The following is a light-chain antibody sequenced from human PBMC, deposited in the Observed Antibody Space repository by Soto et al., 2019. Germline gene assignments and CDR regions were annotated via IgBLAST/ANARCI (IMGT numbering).Light chain of an antibody. J-gene: IGLJ2*01. CDR3: QVWDSSSYHVV. Sequence: SYELTQPPSVSVAPGKTARITGGGNHIGSKSVHWYQQKPGQAPVLVFYYDSDLPSGIPERLSGSNSGNTATLTISRVEAGDEADYYCQVWDSSSYHVVFGGGTKRTVL. CDR1: HIGSKS. V-gene: IGLV3-21*04. CDR2: YDS.